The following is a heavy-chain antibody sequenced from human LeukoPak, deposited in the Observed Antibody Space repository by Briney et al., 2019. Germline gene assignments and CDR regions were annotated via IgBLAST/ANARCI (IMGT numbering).Heavy chain of an antibody. V-gene: IGHV3-30*07. Sequence: GRSLRLSCVASGFTFTDHSMHWVRQPPGKGLEWVAVASSDEMTTFYGDSVKGRFTISRDNSKNTVYLQMNSLRAEDTAFYYCARDIEPDAFDIWGQGTMVTVSS. CDR3: ARDIEPDAFDI. D-gene: IGHD1-14*01. CDR2: ASSDEMTT. CDR1: GFTFTDHS. J-gene: IGHJ3*02.